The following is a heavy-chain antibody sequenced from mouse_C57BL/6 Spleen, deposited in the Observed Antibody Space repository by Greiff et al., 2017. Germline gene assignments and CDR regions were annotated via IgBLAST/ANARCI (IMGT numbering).Heavy chain of an antibody. CDR2: IDPANGNT. CDR1: GFNFKNTY. Sequence: VQLKQSVAELVRPGASVKLSCTASGFNFKNTYMHWVKQRPEQGLEWIGRIDPANGNTKYAPKFQGKATITADTSSNTAYLQLSSLTSEDTAIYYCDSLYSNLDYWGQGTTLTVSS. V-gene: IGHV14-3*01. D-gene: IGHD2-5*01. J-gene: IGHJ2*01. CDR3: DSLYSNLDY.